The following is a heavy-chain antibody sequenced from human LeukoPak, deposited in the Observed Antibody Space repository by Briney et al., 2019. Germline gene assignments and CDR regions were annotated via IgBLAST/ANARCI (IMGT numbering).Heavy chain of an antibody. CDR1: GFIFSTYG. Sequence: PARSLRLSCAASGFIFSTYGMHWVRQAPGKGLEWVAVIWYDGSNEYYADSLKGRFTISRDNSKNTLYLQMNSVRAEDTAVYYCARDRRRDSYKSDAFDIWGQGTMVTVSS. J-gene: IGHJ3*02. D-gene: IGHD5-24*01. CDR2: IWYDGSNE. V-gene: IGHV3-33*01. CDR3: ARDRRRDSYKSDAFDI.